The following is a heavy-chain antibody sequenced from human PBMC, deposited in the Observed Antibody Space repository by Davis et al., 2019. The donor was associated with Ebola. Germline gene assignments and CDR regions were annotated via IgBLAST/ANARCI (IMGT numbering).Heavy chain of an antibody. CDR3: ARGGGYGGYGMDV. V-gene: IGHV4-39*07. CDR1: GGSISSSSYY. Sequence: SETLSLTCTVSGGSISSSSYYWSWIRQPPGKGLEWIGEINHSGSTNYNPSLKSRVTISVDTSKNQFSLKLSSVTAADTAVYYCARGGGYGGYGMDVWGQGTTVTVSS. D-gene: IGHD5-12*01. CDR2: INHSGST. J-gene: IGHJ6*02.